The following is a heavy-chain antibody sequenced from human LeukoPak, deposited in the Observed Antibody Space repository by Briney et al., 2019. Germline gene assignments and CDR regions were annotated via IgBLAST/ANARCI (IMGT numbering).Heavy chain of an antibody. D-gene: IGHD6-19*01. CDR1: GLTFTTYA. Sequence: PGGSLRLSCATFGLTFTTYAMSWVRQAPGKGLEWVSAISGSGGSTYYADSVKGRFTISRDISKSTVFLQMTSLRAEDTAVYYCAKDHKQWLVLDYWGQGTLVTVSS. V-gene: IGHV3-23*01. CDR2: ISGSGGST. CDR3: AKDHKQWLVLDY. J-gene: IGHJ4*02.